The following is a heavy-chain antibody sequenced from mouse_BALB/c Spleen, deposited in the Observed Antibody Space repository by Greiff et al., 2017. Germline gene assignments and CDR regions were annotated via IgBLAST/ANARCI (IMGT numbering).Heavy chain of an antibody. CDR2: ISDGGSYT. Sequence: EVNLVESGGGLVQPGGSLKLSCAASGFTFSDYYMYWVRQTPEKRLEWVATISDGGSYTYYPDSVKGRFTISRDNAKTNLYLQMSSLKSEDTAMYYCERAPITTVVERYFDVWGAGTTVTVSS. CDR3: ERAPITTVVERYFDV. D-gene: IGHD1-1*01. V-gene: IGHV5-4*02. CDR1: GFTFSDYY. J-gene: IGHJ1*01.